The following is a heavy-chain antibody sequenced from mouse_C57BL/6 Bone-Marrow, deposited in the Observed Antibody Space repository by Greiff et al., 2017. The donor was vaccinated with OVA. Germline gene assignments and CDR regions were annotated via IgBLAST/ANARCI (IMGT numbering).Heavy chain of an antibody. V-gene: IGHV1-80*01. J-gene: IGHJ4*01. CDR2: IYPGDGDT. D-gene: IGHD4-1*01. CDR3: ARRTQTGRDYAMDY. Sequence: VQLQQSGAELVKPGASVKISCKASGYAFSSYWMNWVKQRPGKGLEWIGQIYPGDGDTNYNGKFKGKATLTADKSSSTAYMQLSSLTSEDSAVYFCARRTQTGRDYAMDYWGQGTSVTVSS. CDR1: GYAFSSYW.